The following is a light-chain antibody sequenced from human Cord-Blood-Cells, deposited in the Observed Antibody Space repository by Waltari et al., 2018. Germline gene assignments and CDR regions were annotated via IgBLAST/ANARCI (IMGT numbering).Light chain of an antibody. CDR2: QAS. Sequence: SYELTQPPSVSVSPGQTASITCSGDKLGDKYACWYQQNPGQSPVLVIYQASKRPSGIPGRFSGSNSGNTATLTISGTQAMDEAYYYCQAWDSSTVVFGGGTKLTVL. CDR1: KLGDKY. CDR3: QAWDSSTVV. V-gene: IGLV3-1*01. J-gene: IGLJ3*02.